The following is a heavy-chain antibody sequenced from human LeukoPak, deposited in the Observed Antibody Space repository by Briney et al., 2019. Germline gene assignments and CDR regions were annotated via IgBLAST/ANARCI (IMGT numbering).Heavy chain of an antibody. J-gene: IGHJ4*02. CDR3: AREIYSYGYNCDY. CDR1: GFTFSSYW. V-gene: IGHV3-74*01. D-gene: IGHD5-18*01. Sequence: GGSLRLSCAASGFTFSSYWMHWVRQAPGKGLVWVSRINNDGSSTNYAESVKGRFTISSETTKHTLYMQMNRLRAEDTAVYYGAREIYSYGYNCDYWGQGTLVTVSS. CDR2: INNDGSST.